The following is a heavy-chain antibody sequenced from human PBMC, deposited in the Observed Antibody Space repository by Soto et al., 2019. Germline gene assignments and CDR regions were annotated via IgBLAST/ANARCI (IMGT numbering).Heavy chain of an antibody. V-gene: IGHV4-34*01. D-gene: IGHD3-3*01. CDR3: ARGPHYDFWSGYASYFDY. J-gene: IGHJ4*02. Sequence: SEPMSLTCAVYGGSFSGYYWSWIRQPPGKGLEWIGEINHSGSTNYNPSLKSRVTISVDTSKNQFSLKLSSVTAADTAVYYCARGPHYDFWSGYASYFDYWGQGTLVTVSS. CDR2: INHSGST. CDR1: GGSFSGYY.